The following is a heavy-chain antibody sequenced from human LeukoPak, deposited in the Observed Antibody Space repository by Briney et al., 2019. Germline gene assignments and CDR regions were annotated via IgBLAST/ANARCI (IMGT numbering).Heavy chain of an antibody. Sequence: GASVKLSCQASGYTFTSYAMNWVRQAPGQGLEWMGWINTNTGNPTYAQGFTGRFVFSLDTSVSTAYLQISSLKAEDTAVYYCARDPGEAAGMEDAFDIWGQGTMVTVSS. J-gene: IGHJ3*02. CDR2: INTNTGNP. V-gene: IGHV7-4-1*02. D-gene: IGHD6-13*01. CDR3: ARDPGEAAGMEDAFDI. CDR1: GYTFTSYA.